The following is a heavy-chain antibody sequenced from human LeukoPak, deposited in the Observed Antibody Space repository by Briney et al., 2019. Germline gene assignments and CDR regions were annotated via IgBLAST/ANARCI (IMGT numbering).Heavy chain of an antibody. V-gene: IGHV3-43D*03. D-gene: IGHD4-11*01. CDR3: TKDIGNYDGFDY. CDR2: ISWDGRST. J-gene: IGHJ4*02. Sequence: GGSLRLSCAASGFTFDDYAMHWVRQAPGKGLEWVSLISWDGRSTYYADSVKGRFTISRDNSKDSLYLRMNSLRAEDTALYYCTKDIGNYDGFDYWGQGTLVTVSS. CDR1: GFTFDDYA.